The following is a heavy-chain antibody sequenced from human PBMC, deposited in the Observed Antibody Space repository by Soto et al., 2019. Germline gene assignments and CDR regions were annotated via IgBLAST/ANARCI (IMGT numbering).Heavy chain of an antibody. CDR2: IYYSGSA. CDR3: AGAATVVVPRPELNWFDP. J-gene: IGHJ5*02. Sequence: PSETLSLSCTVCGGSISSGGYYWSCIRQHPWKGLEWIGYIYYSGSANYNPSLKSRVTISVDTSKDQFSLKLSSVTAADTAVYYCAGAATVVVPRPELNWFDPWGQGTLVTVYS. V-gene: IGHV4-61*08. CDR1: GGSISSGGYY. D-gene: IGHD2-2*01.